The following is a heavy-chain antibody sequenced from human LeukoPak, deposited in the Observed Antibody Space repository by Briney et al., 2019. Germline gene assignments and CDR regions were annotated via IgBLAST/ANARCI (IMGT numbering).Heavy chain of an antibody. CDR3: AKDRSGGYSYAQEAFDI. CDR2: ISYDGSNK. Sequence: PGRSLRLSCAASGFTFSSYGMHWVRQAPGKGLEWVAVISYDGSNKYYADSVKGRFTISRDNSKNTLYLQMNSLRAEDTAVYYCAKDRSGGYSYAQEAFDIWGQGTMVTVSS. J-gene: IGHJ3*02. V-gene: IGHV3-30*18. D-gene: IGHD5-18*01. CDR1: GFTFSSYG.